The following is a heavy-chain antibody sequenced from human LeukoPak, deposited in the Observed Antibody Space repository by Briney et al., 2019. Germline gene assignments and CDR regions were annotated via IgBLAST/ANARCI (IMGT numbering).Heavy chain of an antibody. V-gene: IGHV4-59*01. J-gene: IGHJ4*02. CDR3: ARDRRDYYDSSGYQYYFDY. CDR1: DGSISTYY. Sequence: PSETLSLTCTVSDGSISTYYWSWIRQPPGKGLEWIGYIYYSGSTNYNPSLKSRVTISVDTSKNQFSLKLSSVTAADTAVYYCARDRRDYYDSSGYQYYFDYWGQGTLVTVSS. D-gene: IGHD3-22*01. CDR2: IYYSGST.